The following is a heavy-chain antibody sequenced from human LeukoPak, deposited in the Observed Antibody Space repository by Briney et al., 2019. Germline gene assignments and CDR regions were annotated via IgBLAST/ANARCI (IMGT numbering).Heavy chain of an antibody. CDR1: GGSISSYY. V-gene: IGHV4-59*01. J-gene: IGHJ3*02. CDR2: IYYSGST. CDR3: ARSKSGPYYYDSSGYGNAFDI. D-gene: IGHD3-22*01. Sequence: SETLSLTCTVSGGSISSYYWSWIRQPPGKGLEGSGYIYYSGSTNYNPSLTRRVTISVDTSKNQFSLKLSSVTAADTAVYYCARSKSGPYYYDSSGYGNAFDIWGQGTMVTVSS.